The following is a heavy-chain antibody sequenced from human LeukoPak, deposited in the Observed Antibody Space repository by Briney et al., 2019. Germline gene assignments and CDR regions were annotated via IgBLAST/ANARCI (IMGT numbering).Heavy chain of an antibody. CDR2: TSYDGITK. V-gene: IGHV3-30*18. D-gene: IGHD4-11*01. CDR1: GFTFSSYG. Sequence: PGGSLRLSCAASGFTFSSYGMHWVRQAPGKGLEWVAVTSYDGITKFYADSVKGRFTISRDNSKDTLYLQLNSLRPEDTAVYYCAKEGTTVTSRRIDYWGQGTLVTVSS. CDR3: AKEGTTVTSRRIDY. J-gene: IGHJ4*02.